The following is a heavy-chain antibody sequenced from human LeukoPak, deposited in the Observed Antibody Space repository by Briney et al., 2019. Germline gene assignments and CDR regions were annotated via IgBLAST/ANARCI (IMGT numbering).Heavy chain of an antibody. J-gene: IGHJ4*02. Sequence: ASVKVSCKASGGTFSSYAISWVRQAPGQGLEWMGGIIPIFGTANYAQKFRGRVTITTDESTSTAYMELSSLRSEDTAVYYCARPRDNWKPEFDYWGQGTLVTVSS. CDR2: IIPIFGTA. CDR3: ARPRDNWKPEFDY. CDR1: GGTFSSYA. V-gene: IGHV1-69*05. D-gene: IGHD1-20*01.